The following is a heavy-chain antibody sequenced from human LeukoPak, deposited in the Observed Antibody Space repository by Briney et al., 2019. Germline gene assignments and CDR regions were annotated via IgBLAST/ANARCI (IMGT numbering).Heavy chain of an antibody. Sequence: ASVKVSCKASGYTFTSYGISWVRQAPGQGLEWTGWISAYNGNINYAQKLQGRVTMTTDTSTSTAYMELRSLRSDDTAVYYCAREGPPYCSSTSCDDNWFDPWGQGTLVTVSS. V-gene: IGHV1-18*01. D-gene: IGHD2-2*01. J-gene: IGHJ5*02. CDR1: GYTFTSYG. CDR2: ISAYNGNI. CDR3: AREGPPYCSSTSCDDNWFDP.